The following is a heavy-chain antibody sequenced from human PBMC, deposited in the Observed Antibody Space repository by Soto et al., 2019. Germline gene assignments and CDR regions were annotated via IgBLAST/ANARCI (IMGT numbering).Heavy chain of an antibody. D-gene: IGHD1-26*01. CDR3: ARSLVVDSGSYYGSYYYGMDV. CDR2: INPNSGGT. J-gene: IGHJ6*02. V-gene: IGHV1-2*04. Sequence: ASVKVSCKASGYTFTGYYMHWVRQAPGQGLEWMGWINPNSGGTNYEQKFQGWVTMTRDTSISTAYMELSRLRSDDTAVYYCARSLVVDSGSYYGSYYYGMDVWGQGTTVTVSS. CDR1: GYTFTGYY.